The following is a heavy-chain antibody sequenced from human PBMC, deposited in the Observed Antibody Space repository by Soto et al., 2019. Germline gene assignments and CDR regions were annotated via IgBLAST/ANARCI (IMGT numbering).Heavy chain of an antibody. CDR3: AKDEWVGATLGSIDI. V-gene: IGHV3-30-3*01. CDR2: ISRDDGTYT. D-gene: IGHD1-26*01. Sequence: QVQLEESGGGVVQTGRSLRLSCAASGFSFSTYAMHWVRRAPGGGLEWVAAISRDDGTYTPYGDSVRGRFTISRDNSKNTLYLQMNSLRTEDTAMYYCAKDEWVGATLGSIDIWGQGTMATVSS. CDR1: GFSFSTYA. J-gene: IGHJ3*02.